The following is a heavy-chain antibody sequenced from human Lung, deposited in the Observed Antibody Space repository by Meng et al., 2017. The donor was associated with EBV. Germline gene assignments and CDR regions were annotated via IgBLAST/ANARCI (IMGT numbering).Heavy chain of an antibody. V-gene: IGHV4-4*02. Sequence: QVQLQGSAPGLVKPSETLSLTCAVSGGSISRSDWWSWVRQPPGKGLEWIGETSHSGSTNYSPSLKSRVTISLDKSKNQLSLKLNSVTAADTAVYYCASSDYYRSDYWGQGTLVTVSS. D-gene: IGHD3-22*01. CDR3: ASSDYYRSDY. J-gene: IGHJ4*02. CDR1: GGSISRSDW. CDR2: TSHSGST.